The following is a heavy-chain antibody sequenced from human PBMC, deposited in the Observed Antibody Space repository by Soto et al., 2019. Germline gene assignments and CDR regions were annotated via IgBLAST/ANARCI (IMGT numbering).Heavy chain of an antibody. CDR2: INPASGDT. CDR1: GYTFSNYY. V-gene: IGHV1-2*04. J-gene: IGHJ3*01. D-gene: IGHD3-3*01. CDR3: AKELVQMQTWRFSGVGDHFDV. Sequence: ASVKVSCKTSGYTFSNYYIHWLRQAPGQGLEWMGWINPASGDTKYAQNLQVSVTLTRDTPLSTAYMEVNNLKSEDSAIYYCAKELVQMQTWRFSGVGDHFDVWGQGTMVTVSS.